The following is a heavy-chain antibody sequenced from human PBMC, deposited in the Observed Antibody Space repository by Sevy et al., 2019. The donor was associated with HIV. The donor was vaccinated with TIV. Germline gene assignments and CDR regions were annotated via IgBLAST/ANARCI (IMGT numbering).Heavy chain of an antibody. Sequence: GGSLRLSCTASRFTFRNYAMNWVRQAPGKGLERVALISYDGSNKYYADSVRGRFAISRDNSKNTLYLQMNSLGPEDTAIYYCAREGQLWFVYYFDNWGQGTLVTVSS. CDR2: ISYDGSNK. V-gene: IGHV3-30*09. D-gene: IGHD3-10*01. CDR1: RFTFRNYA. J-gene: IGHJ4*02. CDR3: AREGQLWFVYYFDN.